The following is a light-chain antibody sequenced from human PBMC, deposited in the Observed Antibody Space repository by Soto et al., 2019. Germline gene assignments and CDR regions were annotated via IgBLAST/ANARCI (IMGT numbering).Light chain of an antibody. CDR2: GTT. J-gene: IGLJ1*01. CDR3: HSYDSSLSASV. CDR1: SSNIGAGYD. Sequence: QSVLTQTPSVSGAPGQRVTISCTGRSSNIGAGYDVHWYQHLPGTAPKLLIYGTTNRPSGVPDRFSGSKSGISAPLAITGLQAEDEADYYCHSYDSSLSASVFGAGTKVTV. V-gene: IGLV1-40*01.